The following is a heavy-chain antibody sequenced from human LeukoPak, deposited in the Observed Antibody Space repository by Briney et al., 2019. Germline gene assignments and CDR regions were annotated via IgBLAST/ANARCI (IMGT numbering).Heavy chain of an antibody. V-gene: IGHV3-48*01. J-gene: IGHJ4*02. CDR3: AKGLTTHDY. CDR2: ISSSSSTI. Sequence: GGSLRLSCAASGFTFSSYSMNWVRQAPGKGLEWVSYISSSSSTIYYADSVKGRFTISRDNSKNTVYLQMNSLRVDDTAVYYCAKGLTTHDYWGQGTLVTVSS. D-gene: IGHD4-11*01. CDR1: GFTFSSYS.